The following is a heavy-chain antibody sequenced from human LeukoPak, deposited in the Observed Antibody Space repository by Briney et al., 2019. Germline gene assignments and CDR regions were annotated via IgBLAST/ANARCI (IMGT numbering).Heavy chain of an antibody. CDR2: ITSSSNYI. D-gene: IGHD1-26*01. J-gene: IGHJ3*02. Sequence: PGGSLRLSCAASGFTFTSHSMNWVRQAPGKGLEWVSSITSSSNYIHYADSVKGRFTISRDNAKNSLYLQMNSLRAEDTAVYYCTRGGTVGAFDIWGQGTMVTVSS. V-gene: IGHV3-21*01. CDR3: TRGGTVGAFDI. CDR1: GFTFTSHS.